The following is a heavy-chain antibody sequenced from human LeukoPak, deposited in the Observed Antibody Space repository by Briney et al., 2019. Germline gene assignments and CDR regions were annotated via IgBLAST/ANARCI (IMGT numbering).Heavy chain of an antibody. V-gene: IGHV4-59*08. Sequence: SETLSLTCTVSGGSLSSYCWSWIRQPPGKGLECVGFIYYIGSTNSNPSLKSRASISIDTSKNQFSLRLSSVTAADAAVYYCARLQRVSSSGWSHFDYWGQGTLVAVSS. J-gene: IGHJ4*02. CDR1: GGSLSSYC. CDR3: ARLQRVSSSGWSHFDY. CDR2: IYYIGST. D-gene: IGHD6-19*01.